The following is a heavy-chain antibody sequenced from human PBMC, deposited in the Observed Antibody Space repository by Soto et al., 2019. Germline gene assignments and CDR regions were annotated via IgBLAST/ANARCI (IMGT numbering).Heavy chain of an antibody. CDR3: ARSSKYYYFYYGMDV. Sequence: SDTLSLTCTFSGCSISSGGYYWSWIRQHPGKGLEWIGYIYYSGITYYNPSLKSRVTISVDTSKNQFSLKVSSVTAADTAVYYCARSSKYYYFYYGMDVWGQGTTVTVSS. CDR1: GCSISSGGYY. CDR2: IYYSGIT. J-gene: IGHJ6*02. D-gene: IGHD6-6*01. V-gene: IGHV4-31*03.